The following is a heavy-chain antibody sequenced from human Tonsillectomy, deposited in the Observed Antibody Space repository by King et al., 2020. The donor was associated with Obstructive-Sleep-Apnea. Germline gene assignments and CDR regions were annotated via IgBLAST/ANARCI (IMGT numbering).Heavy chain of an antibody. Sequence: QLQLQESGPGLVKPSQTLSLTCTVSGGSISSGGYYWSWIRQHPGKGLEWIGYIYYSGSTYDHPSLKSRVTISVEPSKNQFSLKLSSVTAADTAVYYCARYGSGSYPPYYFDYWGQGTLVTVSS. CDR2: IYYSGST. J-gene: IGHJ4*02. CDR3: ARYGSGSYPPYYFDY. CDR1: GGSISSGGYY. D-gene: IGHD3-10*01. V-gene: IGHV4-31*03.